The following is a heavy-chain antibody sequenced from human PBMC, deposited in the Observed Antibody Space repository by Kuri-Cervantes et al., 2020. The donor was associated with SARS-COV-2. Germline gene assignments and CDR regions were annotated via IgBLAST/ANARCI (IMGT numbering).Heavy chain of an antibody. Sequence: GGSLRLSCAASGLTASINYMSWVRQAPGKGLEWVSLIYRGGTMNYTDSVKGRFTISRDHSMTTVYLQMSGLRVDDTAVYYCVSSSFGSEDYWGQGTQVTVSS. CDR3: VSSSFGSEDY. D-gene: IGHD3-16*01. CDR2: IYRGGTM. CDR1: GLTASINY. V-gene: IGHV3-53*01. J-gene: IGHJ4*02.